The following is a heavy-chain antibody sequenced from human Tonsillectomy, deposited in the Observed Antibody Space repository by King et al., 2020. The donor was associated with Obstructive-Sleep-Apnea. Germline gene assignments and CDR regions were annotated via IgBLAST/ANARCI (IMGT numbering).Heavy chain of an antibody. D-gene: IGHD6-19*01. CDR3: ARGLYSSGWYLDY. J-gene: IGHJ4*02. CDR2: ISETSSHI. CDR1: GFTFSTYS. Sequence: VPLVESGGGLVKPGGSLRLSCAASGFTFSTYSMNWVRQAPGKGLEWVSSISETSSHIYYADSVKGRFTVSRDNAKNSLYLQMNSQRAEDTAVYYCARGLYSSGWYLDYWGQGTLVTVSS. V-gene: IGHV3-21*01.